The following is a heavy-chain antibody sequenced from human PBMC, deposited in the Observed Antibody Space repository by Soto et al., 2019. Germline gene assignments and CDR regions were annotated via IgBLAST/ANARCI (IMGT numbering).Heavy chain of an antibody. CDR1: GDSIISYF. Sequence: QVQLRESGPGLVKPSETLSLTCTVSGDSIISYFWSWIRQPPGKGLEWIGYLHYSWSTNYNPSLKSRVTTSVDTSQNQFSLRLSSVTAADTAVYYCARANQMAPKRNAFDIWGQGTLVTVSS. CDR3: ARANQMAPKRNAFDI. J-gene: IGHJ3*02. V-gene: IGHV4-59*01. CDR2: LHYSWST. D-gene: IGHD2-8*01.